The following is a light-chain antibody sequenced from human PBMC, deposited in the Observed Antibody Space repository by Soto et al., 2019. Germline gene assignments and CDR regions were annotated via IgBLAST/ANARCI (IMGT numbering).Light chain of an antibody. CDR2: DVY. Sequence: QSVLTQPASVSGSPGQSITISCTGTSSDVGGFNYVSWYQQHPGKAPKLLIFDVYSRPSGISNRFSGSKSGNTASLTVSGLQAADEADYFCKSYAGSNTYVFGSGTKLTVL. CDR1: SSDVGGFNY. CDR3: KSYAGSNTYV. J-gene: IGLJ1*01. V-gene: IGLV2-14*01.